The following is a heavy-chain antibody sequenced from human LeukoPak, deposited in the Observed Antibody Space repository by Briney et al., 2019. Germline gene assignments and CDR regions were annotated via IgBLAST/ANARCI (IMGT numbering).Heavy chain of an antibody. J-gene: IGHJ4*02. CDR3: ARGIGYSSGWYWFDY. CDR2: IKHSGST. D-gene: IGHD6-19*01. CDR1: GGSFSGYY. Sequence: SETLSLTCAVYGGSFSGYYWSWIRQPPGKGLEWIGEIKHSGSTNYNPSLKSRVTISVDTSKNQFSLKLSSVTAADTAVYYCARGIGYSSGWYWFDYWGQGTLVTVSS. V-gene: IGHV4-34*01.